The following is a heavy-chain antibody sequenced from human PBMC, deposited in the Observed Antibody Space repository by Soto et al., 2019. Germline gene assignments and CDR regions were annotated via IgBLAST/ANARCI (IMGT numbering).Heavy chain of an antibody. CDR1: GFTFSSYG. J-gene: IGHJ4*02. CDR3: AKDGPTTVVTSSFY. V-gene: IGHV3-23*01. CDR2: ISGGGGTT. D-gene: IGHD4-17*01. Sequence: GGSLRLSCAASGFTFSSYGMSWVRQAPGKGLEWVSGISGGGGTTYYADSVKGRFTISRDNSKSTLYLQMNSLRAEDTAVYYCAKDGPTTVVTSSFYWGQGTLVTVSS.